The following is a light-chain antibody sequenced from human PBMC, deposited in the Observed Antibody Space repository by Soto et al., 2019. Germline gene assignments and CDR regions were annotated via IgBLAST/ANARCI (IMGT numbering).Light chain of an antibody. Sequence: DIQMTQSPSSLSASVGDRVTITCQASQDIKNYLNWYQQKPGKAPKLLIYEASNLETGVPSRFSGRGSGRSFTFSISSLQTEDIATYYCQQCDDFITFGGGTRIEIK. CDR2: EAS. CDR1: QDIKNY. V-gene: IGKV1-33*01. J-gene: IGKJ4*01. CDR3: QQCDDFIT.